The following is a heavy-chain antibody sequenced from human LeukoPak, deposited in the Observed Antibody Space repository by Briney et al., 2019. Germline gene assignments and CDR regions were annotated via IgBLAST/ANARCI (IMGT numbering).Heavy chain of an antibody. CDR2: IYTSGST. Sequence: SETLSLTCTVSGGFIGTYYWSWIRQPAGKGLEWIGRIYTSGSTNYNPSLKSRVSMAVDTSKNQFSLKLTSETAADTAVYYCARGQLATAMGRDYFDYWGQGTVVTVSS. CDR1: GGFIGTYY. CDR3: ARGQLATAMGRDYFDY. J-gene: IGHJ4*02. V-gene: IGHV4-4*07. D-gene: IGHD5-18*01.